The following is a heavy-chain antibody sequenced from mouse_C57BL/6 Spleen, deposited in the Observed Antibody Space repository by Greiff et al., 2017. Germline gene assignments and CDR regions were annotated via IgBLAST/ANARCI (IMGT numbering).Heavy chain of an antibody. CDR1: GYTFTDYY. CDR3: ARRLGWYYAMDY. V-gene: IGHV1-26*01. CDR2: INPNNGGT. J-gene: IGHJ4*01. D-gene: IGHD4-1*01. Sequence: EVQLQQSGPELVKPGASVKISCKASGYTFTDYYMNWVKQSHGKSLEWIGDINPNNGGTSYNQKFKGKATLTVDKSSSTAYMELRSLTSEDSADYYCARRLGWYYAMDYWGQGTSVTVSS.